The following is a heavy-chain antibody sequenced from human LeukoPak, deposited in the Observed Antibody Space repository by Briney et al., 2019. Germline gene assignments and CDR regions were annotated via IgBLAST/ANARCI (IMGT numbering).Heavy chain of an antibody. V-gene: IGHV4-38-2*02. CDR2: IYHSGST. D-gene: IGHD3-22*01. Sequence: SETLSLTCTVSGYSISSGYYWGWIRQPPGKGLEWIGSIYHSGSTYYNPSLKSRVTISVDTSKNQFSLKLSSVTAADTAVYYCARDTYYYDSSGYWADYWGQGTLVTVSS. CDR3: ARDTYYYDSSGYWADY. CDR1: GYSISSGYY. J-gene: IGHJ4*02.